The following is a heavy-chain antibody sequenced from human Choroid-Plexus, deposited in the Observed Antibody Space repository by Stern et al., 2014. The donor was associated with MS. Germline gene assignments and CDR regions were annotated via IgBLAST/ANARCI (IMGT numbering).Heavy chain of an antibody. J-gene: IGHJ5*02. CDR3: AKDRQYLTYFFDH. CDR2: VSYDGSNK. Sequence: VQLVESGGGVVQPGRPLRLSCVASGFTFGSCAMHWVRQAPGKGLEWVAGVSYDGSNKDYAGPVKGRFTISRDNSQNTLYMQMSSVRPEDTAVYYCAKDRQYLTYFFDHWGQGSLVTVSS. V-gene: IGHV3-30*18. CDR1: GFTFGSCA. D-gene: IGHD2/OR15-2a*01.